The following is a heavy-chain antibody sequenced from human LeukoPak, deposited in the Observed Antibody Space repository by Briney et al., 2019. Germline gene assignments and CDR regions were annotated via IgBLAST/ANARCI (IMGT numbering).Heavy chain of an antibody. V-gene: IGHV3-21*01. D-gene: IGHD6-19*01. CDR1: GFTFSSYS. Sequence: PGGSLRLSCAASGFTFSSYSMNWVRQAPGKGLEWVSSISSSSSYIYYADSVKGRFTISRDNAKNSLYLQMNSLRAEETAVYYCARMYSSGWRVDYWGQGTLVTVSS. CDR2: ISSSSSYI. CDR3: ARMYSSGWRVDY. J-gene: IGHJ4*02.